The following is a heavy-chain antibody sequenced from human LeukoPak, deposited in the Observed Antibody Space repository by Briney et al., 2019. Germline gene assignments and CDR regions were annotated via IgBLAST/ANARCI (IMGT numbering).Heavy chain of an antibody. J-gene: IGHJ4*02. CDR1: GFTFSSYA. V-gene: IGHV3-23*01. CDR2: ISGSGGST. D-gene: IGHD2-21*02. Sequence: PGGSLRLSCAASGFTFSSYAMSWVRQAPGKGLEWVSAISGSGGSTYYADSVKGRFTISRDNSKNTLYLQMNSLRAEDTAVYYCAKDIWNCGGDCYSYYFDYWGQGTLVTVPS. CDR3: AKDIWNCGGDCYSYYFDY.